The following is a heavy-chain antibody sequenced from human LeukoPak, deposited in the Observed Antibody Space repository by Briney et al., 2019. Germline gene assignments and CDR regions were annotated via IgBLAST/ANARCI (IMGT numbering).Heavy chain of an antibody. J-gene: IGHJ4*02. D-gene: IGHD4-23*01. CDR2: IIPILGIA. CDR3: ARFNDYGGNFDY. V-gene: IGHV1-69*04. CDR1: GGTFSSYA. Sequence: ASVKASCKASGGTFSSYAISWVRQAPGQGLEWMGRIIPILGIANYAQKFQGRVTITADKSASTAYMELSSLRSEDTAVYYCARFNDYGGNFDYWGQGTLVTVSS.